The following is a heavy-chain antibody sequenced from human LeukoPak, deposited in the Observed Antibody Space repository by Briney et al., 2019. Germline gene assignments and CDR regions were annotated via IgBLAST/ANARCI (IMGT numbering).Heavy chain of an antibody. J-gene: IGHJ6*03. V-gene: IGHV1-18*01. Sequence: PGASVKLSCKASGYTFTSYGISWVRQAPGQGLEWMGWISAYNGNTNYAQKLQGRSTITTDTSTSTAYMQLSSLRSKDTAVYSCARDPSLAYGGGDCYSGPHYSYYSYMDVWGKGTPVTVSS. CDR3: ARDPSLAYGGGDCYSGPHYSYYSYMDV. CDR1: GYTFTSYG. D-gene: IGHD2-21*02. CDR2: ISAYNGNT.